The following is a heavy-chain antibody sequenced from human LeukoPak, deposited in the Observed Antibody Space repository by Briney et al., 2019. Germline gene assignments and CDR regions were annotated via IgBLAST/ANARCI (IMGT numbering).Heavy chain of an antibody. Sequence: PSETLSLTCAVYGGSFSGYYWSWIRQPPGKGLEWIGEINHSGSTNYNPSLKSRVTISVDTSKNQFSLKLSSVTAADTAVYYCARVSPGGTTIYYYYYMDVWGKGTTVTVSS. D-gene: IGHD1-1*01. CDR2: INHSGST. CDR1: GGSFSGYY. J-gene: IGHJ6*03. CDR3: ARVSPGGTTIYYYYYMDV. V-gene: IGHV4-34*01.